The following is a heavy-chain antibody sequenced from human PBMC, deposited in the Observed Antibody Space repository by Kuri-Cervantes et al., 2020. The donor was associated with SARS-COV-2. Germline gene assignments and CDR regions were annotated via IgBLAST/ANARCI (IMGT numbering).Heavy chain of an antibody. CDR2: IYYSGST. CDR3: ARDGAGVAVAGTSNWFDP. V-gene: IGHV4-59*01. D-gene: IGHD6-19*01. Sequence: SETLSLTCTVSGGSISSYYWSWIRQPPGKGLEWIGYIYYSGSTNYNPSLKSRVTISVDTSKNQFSLKLSSVTAADTAVYYCARDGAGVAVAGTSNWFDPRGQGTLVTVSS. J-gene: IGHJ5*02. CDR1: GGSISSYY.